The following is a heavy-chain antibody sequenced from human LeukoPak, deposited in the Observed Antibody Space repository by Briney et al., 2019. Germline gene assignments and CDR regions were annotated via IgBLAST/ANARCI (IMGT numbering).Heavy chain of an antibody. Sequence: PSETLSLTCTVSGGSISSSSYYWGWIRQPPGKGLEWIGSIYYSGSTYYNPSLKSRVTISVDTSKNQFSLKLSSVTAADTAVYYCARITYYYSSGSLYYYYYMDVWGKGTTVTVSS. CDR1: GGSISSSSYY. J-gene: IGHJ6*03. CDR3: ARITYYYSSGSLYYYYYMDV. CDR2: IYYSGST. D-gene: IGHD3-10*01. V-gene: IGHV4-39*07.